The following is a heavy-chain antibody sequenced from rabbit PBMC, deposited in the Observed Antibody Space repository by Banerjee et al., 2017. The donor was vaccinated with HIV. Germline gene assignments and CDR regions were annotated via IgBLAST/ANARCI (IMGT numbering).Heavy chain of an antibody. Sequence: EESGGGLVQPGGSLTLSCKASGFDFSSYYMNWVRQAPGKGLEWIGIIHTGDRSTYYASWVNGRFTISSDIAQNTVDLQMNSLTAADTATYFCARDHYISGWDTWLDLWGPGTLVTVS. CDR3: ARDHYISGWDTWLDL. J-gene: IGHJ5*01. CDR2: IHTGDRST. CDR1: GFDFSSYY. V-gene: IGHV1S7*01. D-gene: IGHD4-1*01.